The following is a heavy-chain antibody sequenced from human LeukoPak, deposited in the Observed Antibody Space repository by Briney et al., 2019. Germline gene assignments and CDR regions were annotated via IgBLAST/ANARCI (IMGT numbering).Heavy chain of an antibody. CDR3: ARGAKRTYYYDSSGYYGFH. J-gene: IGHJ4*02. CDR1: GFTFSSYS. CDR2: ISSSSSTI. Sequence: GGSLRLSCAASGFTFSSYSMNWVRQAPGKGLEWVSYISSSSSTIYYADSVKGRFTISRDNAKNSLYLQMNSLRAEDTAVYYCARGAKRTYYYDSSGYYGFHWGQGTLVTVSS. D-gene: IGHD3-22*01. V-gene: IGHV3-48*01.